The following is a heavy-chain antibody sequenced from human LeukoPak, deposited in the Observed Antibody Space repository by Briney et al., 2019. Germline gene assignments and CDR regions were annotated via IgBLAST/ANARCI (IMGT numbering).Heavy chain of an antibody. CDR2: IYYSGST. D-gene: IGHD3-9*01. J-gene: IGHJ6*03. CDR3: ARPLLDILTGSGYMDV. Sequence: SETLSLTCTVSGGSISSSSYYWGWIRQPPGKELEWIGSIYYSGSTYYNPSLKSRVTISVDTSKNQFSLKLSSVTAADTAVYYCARPLLDILTGSGYMDVWGKGTTVTVSS. CDR1: GGSISSSSYY. V-gene: IGHV4-39*01.